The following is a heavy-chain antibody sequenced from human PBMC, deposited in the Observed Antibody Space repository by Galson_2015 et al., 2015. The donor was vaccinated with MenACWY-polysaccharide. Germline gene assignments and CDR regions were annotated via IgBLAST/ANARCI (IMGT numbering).Heavy chain of an antibody. J-gene: IGHJ3*01. V-gene: IGHV3-33*07. D-gene: IGHD1-26*01. CDR3: ARGGSGFVFDAFDV. CDR2: YLYDGSNN. Sequence: AMRFLCAAAGGRFSNTGLYWCRQAPGKGLEGVAGYLYDGSNNEYAAPLKSRVTISGDTSKNQLSLEMNSLRAEDTALYYCARGGSGFVFDAFDVWGQGTMVIVSS. CDR1: GGRFSNTG.